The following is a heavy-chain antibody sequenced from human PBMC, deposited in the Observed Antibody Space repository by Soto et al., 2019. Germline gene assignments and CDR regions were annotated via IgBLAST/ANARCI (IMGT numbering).Heavy chain of an antibody. D-gene: IGHD1-26*01. V-gene: IGHV3-74*01. J-gene: IGHJ5*02. Sequence: EVQLVESGGGLVQPGGSLRPSCAASGFAFSTKWMHWVRQGPGKGLVWVSRINIDGTTTNYADSVKCRFTISRDNAKNRLYLQMDSLRAEDTAVYYCARIPYSDTDPCPWGQGTLVTVSS. CDR2: INIDGTTT. CDR1: GFAFSTKW. CDR3: ARIPYSDTDPCP.